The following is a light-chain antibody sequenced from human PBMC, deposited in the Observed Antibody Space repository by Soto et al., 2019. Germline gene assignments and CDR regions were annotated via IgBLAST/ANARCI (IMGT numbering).Light chain of an antibody. V-gene: IGKV3-15*01. J-gene: IGKJ1*01. CDR3: QQYYSTPWT. Sequence: EIVMTQSPATLSVSPGERATLSCRASQSVSSNLAWYQQKPGQAPRLLIYGASTRATGIPARFSGRGSGTEFTLTISSLQAEDVAVYYCQQYYSTPWTFGQGTKVDIK. CDR1: QSVSSN. CDR2: GAS.